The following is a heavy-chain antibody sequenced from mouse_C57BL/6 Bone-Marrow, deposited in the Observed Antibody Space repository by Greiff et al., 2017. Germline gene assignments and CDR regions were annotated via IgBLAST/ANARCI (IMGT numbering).Heavy chain of an antibody. D-gene: IGHD4-1*01. V-gene: IGHV1-55*01. Sequence: QVQLQQPGAELVKPGASVKMSCKASGYTFTSYWITWVKQRPGHGLEWIGDIYPTSGRTNYNEKFKSKAILTVEPSSNTAYMQLSILTSEDSAVFYCARSGPLGRSFDYWGQGTTLTVSS. CDR3: ARSGPLGRSFDY. CDR2: IYPTSGRT. J-gene: IGHJ2*01. CDR1: GYTFTSYW.